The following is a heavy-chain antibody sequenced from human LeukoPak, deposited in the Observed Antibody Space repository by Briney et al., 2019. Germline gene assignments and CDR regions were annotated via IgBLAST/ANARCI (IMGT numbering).Heavy chain of an antibody. J-gene: IGHJ5*02. D-gene: IGHD3-3*01. CDR3: ARGLNYDLNP. CDR2: IYHSGST. V-gene: IGHV4-59*12. Sequence: SETLSLTCTVSGGSISTYYWNWIRQPPGKGLEWIGYIYHSGSTNYNPSLQSRVTISVDTSKNQFSLKLSSVTAADTAVYYCARGLNYDLNPWGQGTLVTVSS. CDR1: GGSISTYY.